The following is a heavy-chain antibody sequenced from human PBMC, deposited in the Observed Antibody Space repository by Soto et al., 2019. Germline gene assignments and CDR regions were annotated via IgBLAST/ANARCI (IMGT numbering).Heavy chain of an antibody. CDR3: ARTAGDTTFDY. Sequence: SETLSLTCAVYGGSFSGYYWSWIRQPPGKGLEWIGEINHSGSTNYNPSLKSRVTISVDTSKNQFSLKLSSVTAADTAVYYCARTAGDTTFDYWGHGTLVTVSS. CDR2: INHSGST. D-gene: IGHD7-27*01. CDR1: GGSFSGYY. J-gene: IGHJ4*01. V-gene: IGHV4-34*01.